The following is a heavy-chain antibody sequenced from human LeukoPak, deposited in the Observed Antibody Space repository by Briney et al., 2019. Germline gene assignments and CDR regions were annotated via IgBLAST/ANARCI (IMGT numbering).Heavy chain of an antibody. CDR1: GYTFTSYG. Sequence: ASVKVSCKASGYTFTSYGISRVRQAPGQGLEWMGWISAYNGNTNYAQKLQGRVTMTTDTSTSTAYMELRSLRSDDTAVYYCARSRGAWDPTPDAARGQAYYYYGMDVWGQGTTVTVSS. J-gene: IGHJ6*02. CDR2: ISAYNGNT. V-gene: IGHV1-18*01. CDR3: ARSRGAWDPTPDAARGQAYYYYGMDV. D-gene: IGHD1-26*01.